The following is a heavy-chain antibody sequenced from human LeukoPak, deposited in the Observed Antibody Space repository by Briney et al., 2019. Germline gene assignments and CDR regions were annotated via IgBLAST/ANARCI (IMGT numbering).Heavy chain of an antibody. V-gene: IGHV4-34*01. Sequence: PSETLSLTCAVYGGSFSGYYWSWIRQSPGKGLEWIGEINHSGSTNYNPSLKSRVTISVDTSKNQFSLKLSSVTAADTAVYYCARDVRWAYGMDVWGQGTTVTVSS. CDR3: ARDVRWAYGMDV. CDR2: INHSGST. CDR1: GGSFSGYY. J-gene: IGHJ6*02. D-gene: IGHD3-10*02.